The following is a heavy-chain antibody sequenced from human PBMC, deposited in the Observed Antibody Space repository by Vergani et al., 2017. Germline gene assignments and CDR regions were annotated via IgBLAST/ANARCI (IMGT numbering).Heavy chain of an antibody. J-gene: IGHJ4*02. CDR2: INPNSGGT. CDR3: ARVGTSSNRDYLDY. CDR1: GYTFTDYF. Sequence: QVQLVQSGAEVKKPGASVKVSCKASGYTFTDYFMHWVRQAPGQGFEWMGWINPNSGGTNYAQKFQGRVTMTRDTSISTAYMELSNLRSDDTAVYYCARVGTSSNRDYLDYWGQGTLVTVSS. D-gene: IGHD2-2*01. V-gene: IGHV1-2*02.